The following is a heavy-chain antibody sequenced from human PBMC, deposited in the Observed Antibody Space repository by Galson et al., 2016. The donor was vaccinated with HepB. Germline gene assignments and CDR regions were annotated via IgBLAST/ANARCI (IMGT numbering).Heavy chain of an antibody. J-gene: IGHJ4*02. CDR3: ARGAAAVTGIVDY. CDR1: EFTFSSYW. D-gene: IGHD6-25*01. Sequence: SLRLSCAASEFTFSSYWMNWVRRAPGKGLEWVANIKQDGSEEYYVDSVKGQFTISRDNAKNSLYLQMTSLRAEDTAVYYCARGAAAVTGIVDYWGQGTLVTVSS. CDR2: IKQDGSEE. V-gene: IGHV3-7*01.